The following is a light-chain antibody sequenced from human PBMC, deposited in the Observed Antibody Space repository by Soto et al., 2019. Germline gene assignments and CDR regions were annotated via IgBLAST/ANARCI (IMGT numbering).Light chain of an antibody. CDR3: QQYHSSPVT. V-gene: IGKV3-20*01. J-gene: IGKJ1*01. CDR1: QSVSSSY. Sequence: EIVLTQSPGTLSLSPGERATLSCRASQSVSSSYLAWYQQKPGQAPRLLIYGASSRATGIPDRFSGSGSGTDFTLTISRLEPEDFAVYYCQQYHSSPVTFGQGTKVEIK. CDR2: GAS.